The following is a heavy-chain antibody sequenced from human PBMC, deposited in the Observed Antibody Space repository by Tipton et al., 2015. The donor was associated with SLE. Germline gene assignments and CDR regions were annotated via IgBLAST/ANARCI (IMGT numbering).Heavy chain of an antibody. Sequence: SLRLSCAASGFTVSSNCMNWVRQAPGKGLEWVSSISSSSSYIYYADSVKGRFTISRDNAKNSLYLQMNSLRAEDTAVYYCASMVVAAHDYWGQGTLVTVSS. V-gene: IGHV3-21*03. CDR3: ASMVVAAHDY. CDR2: ISSSSSYI. CDR1: GFTVSSNC. D-gene: IGHD2-15*01. J-gene: IGHJ4*02.